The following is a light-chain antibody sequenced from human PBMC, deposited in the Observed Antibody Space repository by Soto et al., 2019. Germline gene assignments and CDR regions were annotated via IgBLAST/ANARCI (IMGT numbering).Light chain of an antibody. CDR3: SSYAGTNIDVV. CDR1: SNDVGGYVY. J-gene: IGLJ2*01. CDR2: EVN. Sequence: QSVLTQPPSASGSPGQSVTISCTGTSNDVGGYVYVSWYQQYPGKAPKLMIYEVNKRASGVPDRFSGSKSGNTASLTVSGLQAEDDAGYYCSSYAGTNIDVVFGGGTKLTVL. V-gene: IGLV2-8*01.